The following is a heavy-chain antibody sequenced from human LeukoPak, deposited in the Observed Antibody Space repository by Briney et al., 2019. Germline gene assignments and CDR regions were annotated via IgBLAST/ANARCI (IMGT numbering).Heavy chain of an antibody. CDR1: GFTFSDYY. J-gene: IGHJ6*02. CDR2: ISSSGSTI. CDR3: AIAPEYYDILTGYYYYYGMDV. D-gene: IGHD3-9*01. V-gene: IGHV3-11*01. Sequence: GGSLRLSCAASGFTFSDYYMSWIRQAPGKGLEWVSYISSSGSTIYYADSVKGRFTISRDNAKNSLYLQMNSLRAEDTAMYYCAIAPEYYDILTGYYYYYGMDVWGQGTTVTVSS.